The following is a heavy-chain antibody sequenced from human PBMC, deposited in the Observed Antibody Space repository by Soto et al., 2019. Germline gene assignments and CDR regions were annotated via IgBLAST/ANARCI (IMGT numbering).Heavy chain of an antibody. J-gene: IGHJ6*02. V-gene: IGHV3-30*18. D-gene: IGHD3-22*01. Sequence: XESLRLSCAASGFTFSSYGMHWVRQAPGKGLEWVAVISYDGSNKYYADSVKGRFTISRDNSKNTLYLQMNSLRAGDTAVYYCAKDVSMIVVSSGMDVWGQGTTVTVSS. CDR1: GFTFSSYG. CDR2: ISYDGSNK. CDR3: AKDVSMIVVSSGMDV.